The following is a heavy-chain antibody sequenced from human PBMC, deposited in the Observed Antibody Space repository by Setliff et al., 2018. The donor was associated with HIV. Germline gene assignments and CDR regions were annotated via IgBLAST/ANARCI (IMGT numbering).Heavy chain of an antibody. V-gene: IGHV4-31*03. D-gene: IGHD6-6*01. J-gene: IGHJ4*02. CDR1: GVSVGSGDYY. Sequence: SETLSLTCSVSGVSVGSGDYYWHWIRQHPEKALEWIGYIFHSGDTYYNPSLKSRISTSVDTSKNQFSLELTSLTAADTAVYYCATRPRIAARPFDYWGQGVLVTV. CDR2: IFHSGDT. CDR3: ATRPRIAARPFDY.